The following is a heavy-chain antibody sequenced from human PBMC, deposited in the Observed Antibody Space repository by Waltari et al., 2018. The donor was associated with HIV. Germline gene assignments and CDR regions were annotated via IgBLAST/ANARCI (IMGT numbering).Heavy chain of an antibody. D-gene: IGHD3-10*01. V-gene: IGHV3-7*01. CDR3: ARVDDRFGELLETYYYYGMDV. CDR2: IKQDGSEK. Sequence: EVQLVESGGGLVQPGVSLSLSCAASGFTFRSYWVSWVRQAPGKGLEWVANIKQDGSEKYYVDSVKGRFTISRDNAKNSLYLQMNSLRAEDTAVYYCARVDDRFGELLETYYYYGMDVWGQGTTVTVSS. J-gene: IGHJ6*02. CDR1: GFTFRSYW.